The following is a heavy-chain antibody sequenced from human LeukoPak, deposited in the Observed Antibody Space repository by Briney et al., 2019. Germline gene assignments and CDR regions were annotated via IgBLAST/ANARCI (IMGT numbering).Heavy chain of an antibody. D-gene: IGHD3-10*01. Sequence: SETLSLTCAVYGGSFSGYYWSWIRQPPGKGLEWIGEINHSGSTNYNPSLKSRVTISVDTSKNQFSLKLSSVTAADTAVYYCATPPFTYYSFYRHWGQGTLVTVSS. CDR1: GGSFSGYY. V-gene: IGHV4-34*01. CDR2: INHSGST. CDR3: ATPPFTYYSFYRH. J-gene: IGHJ1*01.